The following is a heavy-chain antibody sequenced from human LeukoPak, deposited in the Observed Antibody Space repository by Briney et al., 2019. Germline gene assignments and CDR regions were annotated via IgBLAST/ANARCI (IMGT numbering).Heavy chain of an antibody. V-gene: IGHV1-18*01. CDR1: GYTFTSYG. D-gene: IGHD1-26*01. CDR2: ISAYNGNT. Sequence: GASVKVSCKASGYTFTSYGISWVRQAPGQGLEWMGWISAYNGNTNYAQKLQGRVTMTTDTSTSTAYMELRSLRSDDTAVYYCARDLPSGSYRLDAFDIWGQGTMVTVSS. J-gene: IGHJ3*02. CDR3: ARDLPSGSYRLDAFDI.